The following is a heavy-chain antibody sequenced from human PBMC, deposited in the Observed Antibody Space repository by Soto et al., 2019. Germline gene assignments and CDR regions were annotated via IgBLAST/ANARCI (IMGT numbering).Heavy chain of an antibody. CDR2: IYHSLST. CDR1: GGSISSGGYS. V-gene: IGHV4-30-2*01. CDR3: ALYKVAAAYFDY. Sequence: TLSLTCAVSGGSISSGGYSWSWIRQPPGKGLEWIGYIYHSLSTYYNPSLKSRVTISVDRSKNQFSLKLSSVTAADTAVYYCALYKVAAAYFDYWGQGNGVTVYS. D-gene: IGHD3-16*01. J-gene: IGHJ4*02.